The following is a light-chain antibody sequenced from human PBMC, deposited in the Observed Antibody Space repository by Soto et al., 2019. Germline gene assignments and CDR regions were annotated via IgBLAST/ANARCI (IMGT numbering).Light chain of an antibody. V-gene: IGKV2-28*01. CDR2: LGS. CDR3: MQALQTSYT. J-gene: IGKJ2*01. Sequence: DIVMTQSRLSLPVTPGEPASISCRSSQSLLHSNGYNYLDWYLQKPGQSPQLLIYLGSNRSSGVPDRFSGSGSGTDFTLKISRVEAEDVGVYYCMQALQTSYTFGQGTKLEIK. CDR1: QSLLHSNGYNY.